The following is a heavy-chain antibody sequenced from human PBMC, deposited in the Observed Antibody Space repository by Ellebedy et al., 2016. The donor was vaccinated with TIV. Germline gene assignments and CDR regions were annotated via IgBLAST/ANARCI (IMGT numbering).Heavy chain of an antibody. V-gene: IGHV4-59*12. CDR3: ARIAADIVVVVAVPNWFDP. CDR1: GDSISSYY. Sequence: SETLSLTXTVSGDSISSYYWSWIRQPPGKGLEWIGYIYYSGSTNYNPSLKSRVTISVDTSKNQFSLKLSSVTAADTAVYYCARIAADIVVVVAVPNWFDPWGQGTLVTVSS. D-gene: IGHD2-15*01. J-gene: IGHJ5*02. CDR2: IYYSGST.